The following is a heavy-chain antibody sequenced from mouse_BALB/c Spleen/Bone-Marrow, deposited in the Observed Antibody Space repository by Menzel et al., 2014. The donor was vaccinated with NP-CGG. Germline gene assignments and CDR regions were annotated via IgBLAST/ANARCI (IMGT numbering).Heavy chain of an antibody. Sequence: SGAEVAKPWALVKLSCTASGFNIKDTYMHWVKQRPEQGLEWIGRIDPANGNTKHDPKFQGKATITADTSSNTAYLQLSSLTSEDTAVYYCASYRYGWYFYVWGGGTTVTVSS. CDR3: ASYRYGWYFYV. J-gene: IGHJ1*01. CDR1: GFNIKDTY. D-gene: IGHD2-14*01. V-gene: IGHV14-3*02. CDR2: IDPANGNT.